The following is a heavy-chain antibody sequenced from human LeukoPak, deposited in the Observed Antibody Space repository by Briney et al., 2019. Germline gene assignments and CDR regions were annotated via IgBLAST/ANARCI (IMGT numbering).Heavy chain of an antibody. CDR1: GGTFSSYA. V-gene: IGHV1-69*05. CDR2: IIPIFGTA. J-gene: IGHJ4*02. D-gene: IGHD5-18*01. Sequence: SVKVSCKASGGTFSSYAISWVRQAPGQGLEWMGGIIPIFGTANYAQKFQGRVTITTDESTGTAYMELSSLRSEDTAVYYCARGPVDTAMAIDYWGQGTLVTVSS. CDR3: ARGPVDTAMAIDY.